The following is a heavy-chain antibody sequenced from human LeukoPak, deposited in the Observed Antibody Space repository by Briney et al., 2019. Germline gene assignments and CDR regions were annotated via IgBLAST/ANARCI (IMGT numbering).Heavy chain of an antibody. V-gene: IGHV3-23*01. CDR1: GFTFSSYA. J-gene: IGHJ4*02. CDR3: ANSDCGSTSCLSGDY. D-gene: IGHD2-2*01. CDR2: ISGSGGST. Sequence: GGSLRLSCAASGFTFSSYAMSWVRQAPGKGLEWVSAISGSGGSTYYADSVKGRFTISRDNSKNTLYLQMNSLRAEDTAVYYCANSDCGSTSCLSGDYWGQGTLVTVSS.